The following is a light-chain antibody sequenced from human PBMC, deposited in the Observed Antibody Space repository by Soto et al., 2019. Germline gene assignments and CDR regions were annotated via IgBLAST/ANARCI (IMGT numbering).Light chain of an antibody. V-gene: IGLV4-69*01. CDR1: SGHSSYT. J-gene: IGLJ3*02. CDR3: QTWGTGIEV. Sequence: QLVLTQSPSASASLGASVKLTCTLSSGHSSYTIAWHQQQPEKGPRYLMTLNSDGSHSKGDGIPDRFSGSSSGAERYPSICSLQSEDEAGYYCQTWGTGIEVFGGGTKLTVL. CDR2: LNSDGSH.